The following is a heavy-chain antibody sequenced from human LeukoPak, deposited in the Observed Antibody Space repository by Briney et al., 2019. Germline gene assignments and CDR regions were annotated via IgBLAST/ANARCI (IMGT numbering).Heavy chain of an antibody. V-gene: IGHV3-21*01. Sequence: PGGALRLSCAASGFTFSSYTMNWGRQAPGEGVEWGSSISSSSSYIYYADSLKGRFTISRDNAKNSLYLQMNSLRAEDTAVYYCARESSGATFQGYWGQGTLVTVSS. D-gene: IGHD1-26*01. CDR3: ARESSGATFQGY. CDR1: GFTFSSYT. J-gene: IGHJ4*02. CDR2: ISSSSSYI.